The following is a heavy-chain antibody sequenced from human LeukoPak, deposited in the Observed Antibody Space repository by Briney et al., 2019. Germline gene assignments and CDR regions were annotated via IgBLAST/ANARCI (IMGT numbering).Heavy chain of an antibody. CDR3: ARDGGWYCSSTSCQGLDY. J-gene: IGHJ4*02. D-gene: IGHD2-2*01. CDR1: GFTFSSYS. CDR2: ISSGSTTI. Sequence: GGSLTLSCAASGFTFSSYSMNWVRQAPGEGLEWVSYISSGSTTIYYADSVKGRFTISRDNAKNSLCLQMNSLRAEDTAVYYCARDGGWYCSSTSCQGLDYWGQGTLVTVSS. V-gene: IGHV3-48*01.